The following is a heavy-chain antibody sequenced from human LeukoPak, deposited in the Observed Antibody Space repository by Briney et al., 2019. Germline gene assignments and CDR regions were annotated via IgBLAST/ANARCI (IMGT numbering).Heavy chain of an antibody. CDR2: ISSSSSYI. CDR3: ARAPSPLAVAGTDY. V-gene: IGHV3-21*01. CDR1: GFTFSSSA. Sequence: GGSLRFSCAASGFTFSSSAKSWVRQVPGKGLEWVSSISSSSSYIYYADSVKGRFTISRDNAKDSLYLQMNSLRAEDTAVYYCARAPSPLAVAGTDYWGQGTLVTVSS. J-gene: IGHJ4*02. D-gene: IGHD6-19*01.